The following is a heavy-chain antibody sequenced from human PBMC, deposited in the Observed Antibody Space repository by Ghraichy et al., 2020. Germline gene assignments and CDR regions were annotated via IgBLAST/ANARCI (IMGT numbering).Heavy chain of an antibody. J-gene: IGHJ4*02. CDR3: AFGYGVLFRV. Sequence: SETLSLTCTVSGGSISSSSYYWGWIRQPPGKGLEWIGSIYYSGSTYYNPSLKSRVTISVDTSKNQFSLKLSSVTAADTAVYYCAFGYGVLFRVWGQGTLVTVSS. CDR2: IYYSGST. V-gene: IGHV4-39*01. CDR1: GGSISSSSYY. D-gene: IGHD5-18*01.